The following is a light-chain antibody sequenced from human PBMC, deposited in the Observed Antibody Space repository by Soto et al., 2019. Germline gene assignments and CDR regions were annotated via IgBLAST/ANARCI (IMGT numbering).Light chain of an antibody. J-gene: IGKJ5*01. CDR3: QQSYSTPIT. Sequence: DIQMTQSPSSLSASVGDRVTITCQASQNINNYLNWYQQKPGNAPKVLIYAASNLQTGVPSRFSGSGSGTDFTLTINSLQPEDFATYSCQQSYSTPITFGQGTRLEIK. CDR2: AAS. V-gene: IGKV1-39*01. CDR1: QNINNY.